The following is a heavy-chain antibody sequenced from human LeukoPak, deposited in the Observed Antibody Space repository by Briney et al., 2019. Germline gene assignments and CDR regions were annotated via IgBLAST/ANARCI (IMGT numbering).Heavy chain of an antibody. V-gene: IGHV4-4*07. CDR3: ARGAVDRYRFILRYYYYMDV. CDR2: IYTSGST. Sequence: PSETLSLTCTVSGGSISSYYWSWIRQPAGKGLEWIGRIYTSGSTNYNPSLKSRVTMSVETSKNQFSLKLSSVTAADTAVYYCARGAVDRYRFILRYYYYMDVWGKGTTVTVSS. D-gene: IGHD3-16*02. J-gene: IGHJ6*03. CDR1: GGSISSYY.